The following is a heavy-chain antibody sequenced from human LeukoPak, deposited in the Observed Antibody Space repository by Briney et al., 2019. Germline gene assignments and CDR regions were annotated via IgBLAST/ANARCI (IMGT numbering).Heavy chain of an antibody. D-gene: IGHD3-22*01. V-gene: IGHV3-30-3*01. CDR1: GFTFSSYA. Sequence: HPGRSLRLSCAASGFTFSSYAMHWVRQAPGKGLEWVAVISYDGSNRYYADSVKGRFTISRDNSKSTLYLQMNSLRAEDTAVYYCARGTYYYDSSGYFSDRNRSPLDYWGQGTLVTVSS. J-gene: IGHJ4*02. CDR2: ISYDGSNR. CDR3: ARGTYYYDSSGYFSDRNRSPLDY.